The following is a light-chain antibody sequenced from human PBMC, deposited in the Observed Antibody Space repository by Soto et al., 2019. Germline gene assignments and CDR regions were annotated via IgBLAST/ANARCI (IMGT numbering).Light chain of an antibody. CDR2: GNS. J-gene: IGLJ1*01. V-gene: IGLV1-40*01. Sequence: SVLAQPPSFSVAPGQRVTISCTGSNSNIGAGYDVHWYQQLPGTAPKLLIYGNSNRPSGVPDRFSGSKSGNTASLTVSGLQAEDEADYYCSSYAGSNNIYVFGTGTKVTVL. CDR3: SSYAGSNNIYV. CDR1: NSNIGAGYD.